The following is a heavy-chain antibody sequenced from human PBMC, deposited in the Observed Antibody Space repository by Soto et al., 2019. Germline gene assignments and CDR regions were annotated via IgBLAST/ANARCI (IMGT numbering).Heavy chain of an antibody. V-gene: IGHV4-30-2*01. Sequence: SLMMCVTWTVAGGSSSGVGCRRSWIRQPPGKGLEWIGYIYHSGSTYYNPSLKSRVTISVDRSKNQFSLKLSSVTAADTAVYYCARVPGPCGQGTLVTVSS. CDR1: GGSSSGVGCR. J-gene: IGHJ5*02. CDR3: ARVPGP. CDR2: IYHSGST. D-gene: IGHD7-27*01.